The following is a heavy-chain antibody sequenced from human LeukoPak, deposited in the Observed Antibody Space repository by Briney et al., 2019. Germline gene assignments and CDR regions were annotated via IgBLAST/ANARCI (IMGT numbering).Heavy chain of an antibody. CDR2: IIPIFCTA. V-gene: IGHV1-69*13. CDR3: ARGGELLEFDY. D-gene: IGHD1-26*01. J-gene: IGHJ4*02. Sequence: SVKVSCKTSGGTFSTSAISWVRQAPGQGLEWMGGIIPIFCTANYAQKFQGRVTITADESTSTAYMKLSSLRSEDTAVYYCARGGELLEFDYWGQGTLVTVSS. CDR1: GGTFSTSA.